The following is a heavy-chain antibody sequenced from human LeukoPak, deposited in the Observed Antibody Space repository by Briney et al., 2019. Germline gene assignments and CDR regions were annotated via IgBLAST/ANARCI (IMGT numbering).Heavy chain of an antibody. CDR3: AKGPLRGTAAAIDY. D-gene: IGHD2-2*01. CDR2: ISYDGRNI. Sequence: GGSLRLSCAASGVTLSSYAMSWARQAPGKGLEWVAAISYDGRNIHYPDSVKGRFTISRDISTDTLWLQMDSLRTEDTAVYYCAKGPLRGTAAAIDYWGQGTLVTVSS. V-gene: IGHV3-30*18. CDR1: GVTLSSYA. J-gene: IGHJ4*02.